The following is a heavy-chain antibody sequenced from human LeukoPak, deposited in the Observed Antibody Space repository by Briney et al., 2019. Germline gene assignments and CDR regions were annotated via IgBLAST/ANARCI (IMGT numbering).Heavy chain of an antibody. V-gene: IGHV3-33*01. CDR3: ASNAAAGTFDY. CDR1: GFTFSSYG. J-gene: IGHJ4*02. Sequence: GGSLRLSCAAPGFTFSSYGMHWVRQAPGKGLEWVAVIWYDGSNKYYADSVKGRFTISRDNSKNTLYLQMNSLRAEDTAVYYCASNAAAGTFDYWGQGTLVTVSS. D-gene: IGHD6-13*01. CDR2: IWYDGSNK.